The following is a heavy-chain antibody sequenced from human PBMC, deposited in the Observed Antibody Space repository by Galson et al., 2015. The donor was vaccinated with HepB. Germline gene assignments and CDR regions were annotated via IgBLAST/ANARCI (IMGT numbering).Heavy chain of an antibody. Sequence: SVKVSCKASGYTFTSYGISWVRQAPGQGLEWMGWISAYNGNTNYAQKLQGRVTMTTDTSTSTAYMELRSLRSDDTAVYYCARVGKHGSGSYSDAFDIWGQGTMVTVSS. D-gene: IGHD3-10*01. CDR2: ISAYNGNT. CDR3: ARVGKHGSGSYSDAFDI. J-gene: IGHJ3*02. V-gene: IGHV1-18*01. CDR1: GYTFTSYG.